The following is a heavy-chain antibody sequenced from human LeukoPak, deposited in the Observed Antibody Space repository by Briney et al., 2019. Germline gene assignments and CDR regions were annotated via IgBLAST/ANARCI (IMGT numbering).Heavy chain of an antibody. V-gene: IGHV4-59*08. CDR3: ARESYYDSSGRVFYYFDY. D-gene: IGHD3-22*01. J-gene: IGHJ4*02. CDR1: GGSISSYY. Sequence: SETLSLTCTVSGGSISSYYWSWIRQPPGKGLEWIGYIYYSGSTNYNPSLKSRVTISVDTSKNQFSLKLSSVTAADTAVYYCARESYYDSSGRVFYYFDYWGQGTLVTVSS. CDR2: IYYSGST.